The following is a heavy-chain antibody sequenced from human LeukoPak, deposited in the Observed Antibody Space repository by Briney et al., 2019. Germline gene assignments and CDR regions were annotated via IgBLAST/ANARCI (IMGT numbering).Heavy chain of an antibody. J-gene: IGHJ6*02. CDR2: ISYDGSNK. CDR3: ARGQNLFPPPGSVVALGGTRNYGMDV. Sequence: GGSLRLSCAASGFTFSSYGMHWVRQAPGKGLEWMAVISYDGSNKYYADSVKGRLTISRDNSKNTLYLHMDSLRVEDTAVYYCARGQNLFPPPGSVVALGGTRNYGMDVWGQGTTVTVPS. V-gene: IGHV3-30*03. D-gene: IGHD2-15*01. CDR1: GFTFSSYG.